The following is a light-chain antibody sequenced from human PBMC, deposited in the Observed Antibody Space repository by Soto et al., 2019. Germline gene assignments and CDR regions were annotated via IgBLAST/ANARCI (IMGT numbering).Light chain of an antibody. V-gene: IGKV3-20*01. J-gene: IGKJ4*01. CDR2: GAS. CDR3: QQYNNWPPLT. CDR1: QSVSSNY. Sequence: EIVLTQSPGTLSLSPGERATLSCRASQSVSSNYLAWYQQKPGQAPRLLIYGASSRLTGIPDRFSGSGSGTDFTLTISRLEPEDFAVYYCQQYNNWPPLTFGGGTKVEIK.